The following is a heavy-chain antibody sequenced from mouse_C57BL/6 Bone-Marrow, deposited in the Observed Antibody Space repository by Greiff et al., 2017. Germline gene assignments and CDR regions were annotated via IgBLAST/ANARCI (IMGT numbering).Heavy chain of an antibody. CDR2: ILPGSGST. D-gene: IGHD1-1*01. Sequence: QVQLQQSGAELMKPGASVKLSCKATGYTFTGYWIEWVKQRPGHGLEWIGVILPGSGSTNYNEKFKGKATFTADTSTNTAYMQLSSLTTEISAIYYCARCCSSYLYCDVWGTGTTVTVSS. J-gene: IGHJ1*03. CDR3: ARCCSSYLYCDV. CDR1: GYTFTGYW. V-gene: IGHV1-9*01.